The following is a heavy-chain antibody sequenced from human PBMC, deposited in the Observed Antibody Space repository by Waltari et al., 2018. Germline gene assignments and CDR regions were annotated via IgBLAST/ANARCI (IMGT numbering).Heavy chain of an antibody. CDR2: IYASGLT. J-gene: IGHJ4*02. CDR1: GGSINDPSYW. D-gene: IGHD2-15*01. CDR3: AREGEYCSDGYCYSLDH. Sequence: QVQLQESGPGLVNPSQTLSLTCRVSGGSINDPSYWWSWLRQPAGKGLEWSGRIYASGLTNYSPSLESRLTISADTSKNQISLILTSVTAADTAVYYCAREGEYCSDGYCYSLDHWGQGTLVTVSS. V-gene: IGHV4-61*02.